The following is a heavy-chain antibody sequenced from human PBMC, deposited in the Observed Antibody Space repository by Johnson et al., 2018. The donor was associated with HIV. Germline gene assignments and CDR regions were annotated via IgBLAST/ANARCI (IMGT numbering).Heavy chain of an antibody. D-gene: IGHD6-6*01. V-gene: IGHV3-33*06. J-gene: IGHJ3*02. CDR3: AKDLSIAARPAAFDI. Sequence: SVKDRFTISRDNSKNTLYLQMNSLRAEDTAVYYCAKDLSIAARPAAFDIWGQGTMVTVSS.